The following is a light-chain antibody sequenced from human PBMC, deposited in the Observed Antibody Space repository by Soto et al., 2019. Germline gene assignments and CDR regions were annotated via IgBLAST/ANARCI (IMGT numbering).Light chain of an antibody. Sequence: DIQMTQSPSSVSASVGDRVTITCRASQGIGTWLAWYQQKPGKGPNLLIYAASSLESGVPSRFSGSGSGTDFTLTISSLQPEDFATYYCQQADSLPQTFGQGTKVDIK. CDR1: QGIGTW. V-gene: IGKV1-12*01. J-gene: IGKJ1*01. CDR3: QQADSLPQT. CDR2: AAS.